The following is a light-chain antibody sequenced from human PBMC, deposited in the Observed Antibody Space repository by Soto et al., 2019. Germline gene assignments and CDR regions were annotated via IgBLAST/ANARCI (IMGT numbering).Light chain of an antibody. CDR1: SSDVGSYNL. V-gene: IGLV2-23*01. CDR2: EGS. J-gene: IGLJ1*01. CDR3: CSYAGSSTFYV. Sequence: QSALTQPASVSGSPGQSITISCTGTSSDVGSYNLVSWYQQHPGKAPKLMMYEGSKRPSGVSNRFSGSKSGNTASLTISGLQAEDEADYYCCSYAGSSTFYVFGTGTKFTVL.